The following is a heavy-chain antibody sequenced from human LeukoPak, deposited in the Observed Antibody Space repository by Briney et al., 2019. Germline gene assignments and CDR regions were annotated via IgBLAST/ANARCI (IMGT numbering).Heavy chain of an antibody. CDR2: FYNSGRS. CDR1: DDSISDYY. J-gene: IGHJ4*02. Sequence: SETLSLTCTVSDDSISDYYRGWIRQTPGKGLEWIGYFYNSGRSTYNPSLKSRVTISVDTSKNQFSLKLSSVTAADTAVYYCARQPGLRLGELSSPIDYWGQGTLVTVSS. CDR3: ARQPGLRLGELSSPIDY. V-gene: IGHV4-59*01. D-gene: IGHD3-16*02.